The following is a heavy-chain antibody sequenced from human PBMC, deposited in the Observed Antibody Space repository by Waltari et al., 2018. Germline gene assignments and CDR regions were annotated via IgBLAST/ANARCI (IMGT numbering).Heavy chain of an antibody. D-gene: IGHD2-15*01. CDR1: AFASIITT. CDR3: ARDSRRGVVVRVF. V-gene: IGHV3-30-3*01. Sequence: QWQLVGSGGGVVQPGPSLGLSGTTSAFASIITTMQWVRQAPGKGLGWVALISYDGNSKYYADSVKGRFTISRDDSKNTLFLQMDSLSSDDTAIYFCARDSRRGVVVRVFWGQGTLVAVSS. CDR2: ISYDGNSK. J-gene: IGHJ1*01.